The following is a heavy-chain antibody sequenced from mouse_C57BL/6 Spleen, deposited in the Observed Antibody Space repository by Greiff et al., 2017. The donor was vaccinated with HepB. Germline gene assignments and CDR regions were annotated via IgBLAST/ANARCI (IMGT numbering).Heavy chain of an antibody. V-gene: IGHV5-12*01. D-gene: IGHD1-1*01. J-gene: IGHJ1*03. Sequence: EVMLVESGGGLVQPGGSLKLSCAASGFTFSDYYMYWVRQTPEKRLEWVAYISNGCGSTYYPDTVKGRFTISRDNAKNTLYLQMSRLKSEDTAMYYCARGYYGSGRYFDVWGTGTTVTVSS. CDR1: GFTFSDYY. CDR3: ARGYYGSGRYFDV. CDR2: ISNGCGST.